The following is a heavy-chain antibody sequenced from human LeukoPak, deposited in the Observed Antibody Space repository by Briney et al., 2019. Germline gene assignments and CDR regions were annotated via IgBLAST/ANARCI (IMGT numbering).Heavy chain of an antibody. CDR1: GGPISCYF. D-gene: IGHD3-16*01. CDR3: ARDGLGGFFDY. J-gene: IGHJ4*02. V-gene: IGHV4-59*01. CDR2: IYYSGST. Sequence: SETLSLTSTVPGGPISCYFWSWIRQPPGRGLEWIGYIYYSGSTNYNPSLKSRVTISVDTSKNQFSLKLSSVTAADTAVYYCARDGLGGFFDYWGQGTLVTVSS.